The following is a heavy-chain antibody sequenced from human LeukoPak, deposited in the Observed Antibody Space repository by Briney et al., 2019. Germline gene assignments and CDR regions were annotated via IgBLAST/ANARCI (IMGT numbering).Heavy chain of an antibody. Sequence: SETLSLTCSVSGDSIRSYYWSWIRQPAGGGLEWIGRIYPSGSTDYNPSLKTRVTMSVDSSRNQFSLRLSSVTAADTAVYFCAREGTYCSRTSCCDSFLDYWGQGTLVTVSS. D-gene: IGHD2-2*01. CDR1: GDSIRSYY. V-gene: IGHV4-4*07. CDR3: AREGTYCSRTSCCDSFLDY. CDR2: IYPSGST. J-gene: IGHJ4*02.